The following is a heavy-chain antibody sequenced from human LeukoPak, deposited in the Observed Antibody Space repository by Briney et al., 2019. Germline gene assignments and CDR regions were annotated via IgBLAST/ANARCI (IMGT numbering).Heavy chain of an antibody. CDR3: ARDLVDIVATTRVWYFDL. D-gene: IGHD5-12*01. Sequence: GGSLRLSCAVSGFTFSSYSMNWVRQAPGKGLEWVSSISSSSYIYSSDSVKGRFTISRDNAKNSLYLQMNSLRAEDTAVYYCARDLVDIVATTRVWYFDLWGRGTLVTVSS. J-gene: IGHJ2*01. CDR1: GFTFSSYS. V-gene: IGHV3-21*04. CDR2: ISSSSYI.